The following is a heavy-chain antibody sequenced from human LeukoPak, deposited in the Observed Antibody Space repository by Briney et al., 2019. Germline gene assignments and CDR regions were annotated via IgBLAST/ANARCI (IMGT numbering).Heavy chain of an antibody. CDR2: ISSNGGST. CDR3: VKAGIVVVPAAIGYWYFDL. CDR1: GFTFSSYA. D-gene: IGHD2-2*01. V-gene: IGHV3-64D*06. J-gene: IGHJ2*01. Sequence: GGSLRLSCSASGFTFSSYAMHWVRRAPGKGLEYVSAISSNGGSTYYADSVKGRFTISRDNSKNTLYLQMSSLRAEDTAVYYCVKAGIVVVPAAIGYWYFDLWGRGTLVTVSS.